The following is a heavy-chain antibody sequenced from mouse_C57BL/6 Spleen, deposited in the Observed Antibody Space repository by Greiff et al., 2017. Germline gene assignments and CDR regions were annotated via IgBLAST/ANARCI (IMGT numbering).Heavy chain of an antibody. Sequence: VQVVESGPGLVAPSHSLSITCTASGFSLTSYCVDWVRQPPGKGLEWLGVIWGGGSTNYNSALMSRLSISKDNSKSQVFLKMNSLQSEDTAMYYCAKHGYPDAMDYWGQGTSVTVSS. CDR1: GFSLTSYC. CDR2: IWGGGST. D-gene: IGHD2-2*01. CDR3: AKHGYPDAMDY. J-gene: IGHJ4*01. V-gene: IGHV2-9*01.